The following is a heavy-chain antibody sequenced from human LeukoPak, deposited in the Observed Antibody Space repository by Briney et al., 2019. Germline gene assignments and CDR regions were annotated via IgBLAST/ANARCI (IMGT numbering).Heavy chain of an antibody. J-gene: IGHJ6*02. CDR1: GYTFTGYY. D-gene: IGHD1-26*01. Sequence: ASVKVSCKASGYTFTGYYMHWVRQAPGQGLEWMGWINPNSGGTNYAQKFQGSVTMTRDTSISTAYMELSRLRSDDTAVYYCARDSGDSGLYYYYYGMDVWGQGTTVTVSS. CDR2: INPNSGGT. CDR3: ARDSGDSGLYYYYYGMDV. V-gene: IGHV1-2*02.